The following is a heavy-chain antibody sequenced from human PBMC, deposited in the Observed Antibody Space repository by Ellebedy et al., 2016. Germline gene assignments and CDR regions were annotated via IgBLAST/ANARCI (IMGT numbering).Heavy chain of an antibody. Sequence: SETLSLTCTVSGGSISSYYWGWIRRPPGKGLEWIGSIYHSGSTYYNPSLKSRVTISVDTSKNQFSLKLSSATAADTALYYCARLDSSGYSLIDSWGQGALVTVSS. CDR3: ARLDSSGYSLIDS. CDR1: GGSISSYY. CDR2: IYHSGST. J-gene: IGHJ4*02. V-gene: IGHV4-38-2*02. D-gene: IGHD3-22*01.